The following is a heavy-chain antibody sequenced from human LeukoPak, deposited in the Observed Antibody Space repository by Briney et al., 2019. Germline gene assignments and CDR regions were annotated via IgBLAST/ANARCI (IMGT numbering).Heavy chain of an antibody. CDR1: GFTFSSYW. CDR3: AKPVYSYHYYYYMDV. Sequence: GGSLRLSCAASGFTFSSYWMSWVRQAPGKGLEWVANIKQDGSEKYYADSVKGRFTISRDNSKNSLYLQMNSLRAEDTALYYCAKPVYSYHYYYYMDVWGKGTTVTVSS. V-gene: IGHV3-7*03. J-gene: IGHJ6*03. D-gene: IGHD5-18*01. CDR2: IKQDGSEK.